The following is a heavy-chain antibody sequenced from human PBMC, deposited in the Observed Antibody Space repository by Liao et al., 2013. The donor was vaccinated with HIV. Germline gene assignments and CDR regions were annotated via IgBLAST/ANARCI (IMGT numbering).Heavy chain of an antibody. V-gene: IGHV4-59*12. J-gene: IGHJ6*03. Sequence: QVQLQESGPGLVKPSETLSLTCTVSGGSISTYYWSWIRQPPGKGLEWIGYIYYSGSTNYNPSLKSRVTISVDTSKNQFSLKLSSVTAADTAVYYCARDRKGWNTAQYYYYMDVWGKGTTVTVSS. CDR2: IYYSGST. CDR3: ARDRKGWNTAQYYYYMDV. CDR1: GGSISTYY. D-gene: IGHD5-18*01.